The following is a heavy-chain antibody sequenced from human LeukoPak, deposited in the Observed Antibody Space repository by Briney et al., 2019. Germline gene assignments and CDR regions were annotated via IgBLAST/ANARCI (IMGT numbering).Heavy chain of an antibody. CDR2: IYPGDSDT. J-gene: IGHJ4*02. Sequence: GESLKISCKGSGYSFTSYWIGWVRQMPGKGLEWMGIIYPGDSDTRYSPSFQGQVTISADKSISTAYLQWSSLKASDTAMYYCARRCTMIVGDGPFDYWGQGTLVTVSS. V-gene: IGHV5-51*01. CDR3: ARRCTMIVGDGPFDY. D-gene: IGHD3-22*01. CDR1: GYSFTSYW.